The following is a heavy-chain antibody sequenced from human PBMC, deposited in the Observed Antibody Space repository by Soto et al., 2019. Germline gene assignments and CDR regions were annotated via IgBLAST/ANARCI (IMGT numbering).Heavy chain of an antibody. V-gene: IGHV3-30-3*01. CDR2: KTYDGSNK. Sequence: QVQLVESGGGVVQPGRSLRLSCAASGFMFSSYAMHWDRQAPGKGLEWVAVKTYDGSNKYYADSVKGRFTISRDNSKNTLYLQMNSLRAEDTAVYYCARAGGLLVDYWGQGTLVTVSS. CDR3: ARAGGLLVDY. CDR1: GFMFSSYA. J-gene: IGHJ4*02. D-gene: IGHD1-26*01.